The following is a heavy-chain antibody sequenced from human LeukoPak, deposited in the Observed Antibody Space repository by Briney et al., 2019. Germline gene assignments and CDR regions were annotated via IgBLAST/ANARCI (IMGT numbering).Heavy chain of an antibody. CDR3: ARERENYYYYYMDV. CDR2: ISWNSGSI. V-gene: IGHV3-9*01. CDR1: GFTFDDYA. Sequence: GGSLRLSCAASGFTFDDYAMHWVRQAPGKGLEWVSGISWNSGSIGYADSVKGRFTISRDNAKNSLYLQMNSLRAEDTALYYCARERENYYYYYMDVWGKGTTVTVSS. J-gene: IGHJ6*03.